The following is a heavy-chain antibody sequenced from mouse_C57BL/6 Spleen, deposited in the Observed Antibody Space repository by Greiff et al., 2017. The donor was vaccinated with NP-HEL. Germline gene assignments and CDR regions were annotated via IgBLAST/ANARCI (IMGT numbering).Heavy chain of an antibody. V-gene: IGHV1-74*01. CDR3: AMGWRNTVVATASFDV. J-gene: IGHJ1*03. CDR1: GYTFTSYW. D-gene: IGHD1-1*01. Sequence: VQLQQPGAELVKPGASVKVSCKASGYTFTSYWMHWVKQRPGQGLEWIGWIHPSDSDTNYNQKVKGKSTLTVDKSSSKAYMQLSSLTSEDPAVYYCAMGWRNTVVATASFDVWGTGTTVTVSS. CDR2: IHPSDSDT.